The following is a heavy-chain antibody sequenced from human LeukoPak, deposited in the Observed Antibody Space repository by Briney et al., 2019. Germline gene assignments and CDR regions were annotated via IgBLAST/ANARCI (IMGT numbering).Heavy chain of an antibody. D-gene: IGHD1-26*01. CDR3: ANPTGGSGSSLIDF. J-gene: IGHJ4*02. Sequence: ESVKGRFTISRDNSKNTLYLQMNSLRAEDTAVYYCANPTGGSGSSLIDFWGQGTLVTVSS. V-gene: IGHV3-33*06.